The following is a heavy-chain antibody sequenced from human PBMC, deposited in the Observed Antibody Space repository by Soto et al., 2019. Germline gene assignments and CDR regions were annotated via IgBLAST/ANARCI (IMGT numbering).Heavy chain of an antibody. CDR1: GGSISSSNW. V-gene: IGHV4-4*02. CDR2: IYHSGST. D-gene: IGHD3-10*01. J-gene: IGHJ4*02. CDR3: ARDRTDNYYGPGELAS. Sequence: SETLSLTCAVSGGSISSSNWWSWVRQPPGKGLEWIGEIYHSGSTNYNPSLKSRVTISVDKSKNQFSLKLSSVTAADTAVYYCARDRTDNYYGPGELASGGQGPLVTVSP.